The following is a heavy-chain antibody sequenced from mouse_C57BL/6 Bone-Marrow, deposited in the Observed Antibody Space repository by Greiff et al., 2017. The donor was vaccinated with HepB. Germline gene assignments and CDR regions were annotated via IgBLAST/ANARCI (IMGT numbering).Heavy chain of an antibody. D-gene: IGHD2-5*01. CDR2: IDPSDSYT. CDR3: ARGDYSNYDWFAY. Sequence: QVQLQQSGAELVRPGTSVKLSCKASGYTFTSYWMHWVKQRPGQGLEWIGVIDPSDSYTNYNQKFKGKATLTVDTSSSTAYMQLSSLTSEDAAVYCCARGDYSNYDWFAYWGQGTLVTVSA. J-gene: IGHJ3*01. V-gene: IGHV1-59*01. CDR1: GYTFTSYW.